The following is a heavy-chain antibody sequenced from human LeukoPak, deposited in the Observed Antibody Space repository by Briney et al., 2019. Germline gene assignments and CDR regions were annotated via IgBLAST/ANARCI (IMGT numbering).Heavy chain of an antibody. J-gene: IGHJ6*02. CDR3: ARARVAASYYYYYGMDV. D-gene: IGHD2-15*01. V-gene: IGHV3-21*01. CDR2: ISSSSSYI. Sequence: PGGSLRLSCAASGFTFNSYSMNWVRQAPGKGLEWVSSISSSSSYIYYADSVKGRFTISRDNAKNSLYLQMNSLRAEDTAVYYCARARVAASYYYYYGMDVWGQGTTVTVSS. CDR1: GFTFNSYS.